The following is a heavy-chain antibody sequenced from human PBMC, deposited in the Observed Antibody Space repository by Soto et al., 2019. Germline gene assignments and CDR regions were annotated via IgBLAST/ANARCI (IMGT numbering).Heavy chain of an antibody. CDR3: ARQYSAFDI. J-gene: IGHJ3*02. CDR1: GYNFATSW. D-gene: IGHD2-15*01. V-gene: IGHV5-51*01. Sequence: PGESLKISCQGSGYNFATSWIGWVRQMPGKGLEWMGIIYPSDSDTRYSPSFQGQVTISPDKSISTAYLQWSSLQASDTAMYYCARQYSAFDIWGQGTMVTVSS. CDR2: IYPSDSDT.